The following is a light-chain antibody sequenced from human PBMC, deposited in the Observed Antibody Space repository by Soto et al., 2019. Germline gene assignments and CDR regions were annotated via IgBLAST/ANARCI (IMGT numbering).Light chain of an antibody. J-gene: IGLJ1*01. CDR3: QTWVTGIYV. CDR2: LNSDGSH. Sequence: QLVLTQSPSASASLGASVKFTCTLSSGHSSYAIAWHQQQPEKGPRYLMKLNSDGSHSKGDGIPDRFSGSSSGAERYLTISSLQSEDEADYYCQTWVTGIYVFGTGTKLTVL. CDR1: SGHSSYA. V-gene: IGLV4-69*01.